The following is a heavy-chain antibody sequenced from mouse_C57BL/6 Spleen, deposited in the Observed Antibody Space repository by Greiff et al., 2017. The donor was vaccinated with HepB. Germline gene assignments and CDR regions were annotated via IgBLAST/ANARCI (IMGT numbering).Heavy chain of an antibody. CDR2: IDPETGGT. Sequence: SGAELVRPGASVTLSCKASGYTFTDYEMHWVKQTPVHGLEWIGAIDPETGGTAYNQKFKGKAILTADKSSSTAYMELRSLTSEDSAVYYCYYGSREYFDVWGTGTTVTVSS. V-gene: IGHV1-15*01. CDR1: GYTFTDYE. CDR3: YYGSREYFDV. D-gene: IGHD1-1*01. J-gene: IGHJ1*03.